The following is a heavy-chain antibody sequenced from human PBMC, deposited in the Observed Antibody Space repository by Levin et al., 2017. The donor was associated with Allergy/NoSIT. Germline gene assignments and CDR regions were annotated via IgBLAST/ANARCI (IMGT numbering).Heavy chain of an antibody. CDR3: EQQLGNFWSGYNYFDY. CDR2: ISSTGSTI. Sequence: GESLKISCAASGFTFSSYEMNWVRRAPGKGLEWVSYISSTGSTIYSADSVKGRFTISRDNAKNSLYLHMNSLRAEDTAVYYCEQQLGNFWSGYNYFDYWGQGTLVTASS. D-gene: IGHD3-3*01. J-gene: IGHJ4*02. CDR1: GFTFSSYE. V-gene: IGHV3-48*03.